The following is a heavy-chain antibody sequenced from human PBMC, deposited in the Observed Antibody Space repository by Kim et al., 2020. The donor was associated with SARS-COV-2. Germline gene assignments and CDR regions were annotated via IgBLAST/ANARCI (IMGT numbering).Heavy chain of an antibody. J-gene: IGHJ5*02. CDR2: VNPNSGDT. CDR1: GYTFTAYY. Sequence: ASVKVSCKASGYTFTAYYIHWVRQAPGQGPEWMGWVNPNSGDTNYAQKFQGRFTMTRDTSISAAYMELRSLRSDDTAVYYCAGGKEDPSWGQGTPVTVSS. CDR3: AGGKEDPS. D-gene: IGHD3-16*01. V-gene: IGHV1-2*02.